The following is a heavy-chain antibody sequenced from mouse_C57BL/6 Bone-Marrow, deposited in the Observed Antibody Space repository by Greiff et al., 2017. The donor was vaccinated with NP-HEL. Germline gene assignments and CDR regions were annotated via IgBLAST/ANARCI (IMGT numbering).Heavy chain of an antibody. CDR3: ARGESWGAFFDY. Sequence: VQLQQSGPELVKPGASVKISCKASGYTFSTSWMTWMKQRPGKGLEWIGRIYPGDGDTHYSGNFEGKASLTADTSSNSAYMQLSSLTSEDSAVYFCARGESWGAFFDYWGQGTTLTVSS. V-gene: IGHV1-82*01. J-gene: IGHJ2*01. CDR1: GYTFSTSW. D-gene: IGHD6-1*01. CDR2: IYPGDGDT.